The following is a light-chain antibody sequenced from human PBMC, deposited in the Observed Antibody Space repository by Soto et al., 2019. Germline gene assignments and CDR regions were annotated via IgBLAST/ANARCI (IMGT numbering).Light chain of an antibody. J-gene: IGLJ2*01. CDR2: SSH. CDR1: SSNIGSNT. Sequence: QPVLTQPPSASGTPGQRVAISCSGSSSNIGSNTVNWYQQVPGTAPKLLIYSSHQRPSGVPDRFTGSKSGTSASLAISGLQSEDEADYYCAAWDDSLNGVIFGGGTKLTVL. CDR3: AAWDDSLNGVI. V-gene: IGLV1-44*01.